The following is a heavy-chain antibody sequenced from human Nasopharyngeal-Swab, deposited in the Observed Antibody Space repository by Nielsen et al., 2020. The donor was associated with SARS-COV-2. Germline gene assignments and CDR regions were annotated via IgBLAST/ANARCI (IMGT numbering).Heavy chain of an antibody. CDR3: ARGGYSSGWVVY. D-gene: IGHD6-19*01. CDR2: IYHSGST. Sequence: SDTLSPTCTVSGYSISSGYYWGWIRPPPGKGLEWIGSIYHSGSTYYNPSLKSRVTISVDTSKNQFSLKLSSVTAADTAVYYCARGGYSSGWVVYWGQGTLVTVSS. J-gene: IGHJ4*02. CDR1: GYSISSGYY. V-gene: IGHV4-38-2*02.